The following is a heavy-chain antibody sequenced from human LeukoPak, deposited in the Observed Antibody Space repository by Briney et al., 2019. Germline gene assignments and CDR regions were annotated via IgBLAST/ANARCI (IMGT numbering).Heavy chain of an antibody. CDR2: INPNSGGT. CDR1: GYTFTGYY. D-gene: IGHD6-13*01. J-gene: IGHJ5*02. Sequence: GASVKVSCKASGYTFTGYYMHWVRQAPGQGLEWMGWINPNSGGTNYAQKFQGRVTMTRDTSISTAYMELSRLRSDDTAVYYCARAARIAAAGTTVWFDPWGQGTLVTVSS. CDR3: ARAARIAAAGTTVWFDP. V-gene: IGHV1-2*02.